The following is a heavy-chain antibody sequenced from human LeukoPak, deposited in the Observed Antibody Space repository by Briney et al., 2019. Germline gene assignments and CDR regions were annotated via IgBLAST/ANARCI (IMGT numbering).Heavy chain of an antibody. D-gene: IGHD2-2*01. CDR2: ISSDSRHV. V-gene: IGHV3-21*01. CDR3: ARLYCGSTSCYADDY. CDR1: GFTFSSYA. J-gene: IGHJ4*02. Sequence: GGSLRLSCAASGFTFSSYAMSWVRQAPGKGLEWVSSISSDSRHVFYADSVKGRFSISRDNAKNSLYLQMNSLRDEDTAVYFCARLYCGSTSCYADDYWGQGTLVTVSS.